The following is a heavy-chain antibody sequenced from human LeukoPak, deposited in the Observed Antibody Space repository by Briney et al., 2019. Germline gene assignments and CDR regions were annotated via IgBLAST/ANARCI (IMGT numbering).Heavy chain of an antibody. CDR1: GGSISSYY. Sequence: SETLSLTCTVSGGSISSYYWNWIRQPPGKGLEWIGYIYYTGSTNYNPSLKSRVTISVDTSKNQFSLKLSSVTAADTAVYYCARHQRGHSDAFDIWGQGTVVTVSS. V-gene: IGHV4-59*01. CDR2: IYYTGST. CDR3: ARHQRGHSDAFDI. J-gene: IGHJ3*02. D-gene: IGHD4-23*01.